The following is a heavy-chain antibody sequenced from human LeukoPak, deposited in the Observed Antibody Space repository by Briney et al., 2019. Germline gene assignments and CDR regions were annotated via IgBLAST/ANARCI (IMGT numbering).Heavy chain of an antibody. J-gene: IGHJ5*02. CDR2: INPNRGGT. Sequence: GASVKVSCKASGYTFTGYYMHWVRQAPGQGLEWMGWINPNRGGTNYAQKFQGRVTMTRDTSISTAYMELSRLRSDDTAVYYCARVNSGGYWFDPWGQGTLVTVSS. CDR1: GYTFTGYY. D-gene: IGHD3-10*01. CDR3: ARVNSGGYWFDP. V-gene: IGHV1-2*02.